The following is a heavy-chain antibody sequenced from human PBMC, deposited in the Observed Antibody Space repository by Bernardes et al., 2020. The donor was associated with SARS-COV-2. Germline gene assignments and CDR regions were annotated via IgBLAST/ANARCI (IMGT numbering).Heavy chain of an antibody. Sequence: GGSLRLSCAASGFTFSNYWMSWVRQAPGKGLEWVANIKVDGSEKYYVDSVKGRFTISRDNTKNSLYLQMNSLRVEDTAVYYCARDWGGVDTAMDNWGQGTLVTVSS. CDR3: ARDWGGVDTAMDN. J-gene: IGHJ4*02. CDR2: IKVDGSEK. CDR1: GFTFSNYW. D-gene: IGHD5-18*01. V-gene: IGHV3-7*01.